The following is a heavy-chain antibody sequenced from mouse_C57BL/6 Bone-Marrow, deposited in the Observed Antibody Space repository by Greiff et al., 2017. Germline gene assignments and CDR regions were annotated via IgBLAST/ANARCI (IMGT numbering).Heavy chain of an antibody. J-gene: IGHJ4*01. CDR3: AKEGFITTDHSPYAMDY. D-gene: IGHD1-1*01. Sequence: ESGPGLVAPSQSLSITCTVSGFSLPSYGVSWVRQPPGKGLEWLGVIWGDGSTNYHSALISRLSISKDNSKSQVFLKLNSLQTDDTATYYCAKEGFITTDHSPYAMDYWGQGTSVTVSS. V-gene: IGHV2-3*01. CDR2: IWGDGST. CDR1: GFSLPSYG.